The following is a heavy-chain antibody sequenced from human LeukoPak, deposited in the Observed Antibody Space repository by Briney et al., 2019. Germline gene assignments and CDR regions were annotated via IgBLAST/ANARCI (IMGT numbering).Heavy chain of an antibody. D-gene: IGHD6-13*01. Sequence: SETLSLTCTVSGGSISSSSCYWGWIRQPPGKGLEWIGTIYYSGSTYYNPSLKSRVTISVDTSKNQFSLKVSSVTAADTAVYYCARISGYRSNWSIDYWGQGTLVTVSS. V-gene: IGHV4-39*01. J-gene: IGHJ4*02. CDR1: GGSISSSSCY. CDR3: ARISGYRSNWSIDY. CDR2: IYYSGST.